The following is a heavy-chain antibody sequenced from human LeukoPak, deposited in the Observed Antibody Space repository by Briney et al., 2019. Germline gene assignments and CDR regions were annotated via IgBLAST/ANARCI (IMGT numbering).Heavy chain of an antibody. D-gene: IGHD1-26*01. CDR3: ARQPWNMGAYYFDL. Sequence: SETLSLTCTVSDVSIGGYSWSLIRKPQGKGLDGIGYIYYSGSTKYNPSLTSRVTISIDTSKNQFSLKLNSVTATDTAVYYCARQPWNMGAYYFDLWGQGTLVTVSS. CDR2: IYYSGST. CDR1: DVSIGGYS. J-gene: IGHJ4*02. V-gene: IGHV4-59*08.